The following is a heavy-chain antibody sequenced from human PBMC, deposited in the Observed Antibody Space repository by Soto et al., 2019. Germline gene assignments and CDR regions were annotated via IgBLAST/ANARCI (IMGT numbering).Heavy chain of an antibody. V-gene: IGHV1-69*13. CDR2: IIPICGTA. CDR1: GGTFSSYA. D-gene: IGHD3-9*01. J-gene: IGHJ6*02. CDR3: ARDRGFLTGYQTYYYCMGV. Sequence: SVKASCKAFGGTFSSYAISWVRQHPAQGLEWMGGIIPICGTANYAHNFQGRVTITADESTSTAYMELSSLRSEDTAVYYCARDRGFLTGYQTYYYCMGVWGQGTTVPVSS.